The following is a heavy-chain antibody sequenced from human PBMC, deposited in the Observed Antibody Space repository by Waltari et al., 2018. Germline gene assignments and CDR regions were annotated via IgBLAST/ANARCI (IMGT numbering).Heavy chain of an antibody. CDR1: GGSISSGSYY. J-gene: IGHJ5*02. CDR2: IYTSGST. V-gene: IGHV4-61*09. D-gene: IGHD4-17*01. CDR3: ARGPDGDYVSGWFDP. Sequence: QVQLQESGPGLVKPSQTLSLTCTVSGGSISSGSYYWSWIRQPAGKGLEWIGYIYTSGSTNYNPSLKSRVTISVDTSKNQFSLKLSSVTAADTAVYYCARGPDGDYVSGWFDPWGQGTLVTVSS.